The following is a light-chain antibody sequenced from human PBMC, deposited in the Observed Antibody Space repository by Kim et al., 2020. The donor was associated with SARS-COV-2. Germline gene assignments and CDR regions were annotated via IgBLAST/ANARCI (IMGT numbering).Light chain of an antibody. Sequence: SYELTQPPSVSVAPGKTASITCGGNNIGSKSVHWYQQKPGQAPVLVIYYDSDRPSGIPERFSGSNSGNTATLTISRVEAGDEADYYCQVWDSNSDHPVFGGGTQLTVL. J-gene: IGLJ2*01. CDR2: YDS. CDR3: QVWDSNSDHPV. CDR1: NIGSKS. V-gene: IGLV3-21*04.